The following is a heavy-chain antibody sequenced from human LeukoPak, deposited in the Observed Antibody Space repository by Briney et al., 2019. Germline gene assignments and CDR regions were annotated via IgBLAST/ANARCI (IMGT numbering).Heavy chain of an antibody. Sequence: GGSLRLSCAASGFTFSSYAMGWVRQASGKGLEWVSAISGSGGSTYYADSVKGRFTISRDNSKNTLYLQMNSLRAEDTAVYYCAKIGVKYYYGSGSTVDYWGQGTLVTVSS. CDR2: ISGSGGST. J-gene: IGHJ4*02. CDR3: AKIGVKYYYGSGSTVDY. CDR1: GFTFSSYA. D-gene: IGHD3-10*01. V-gene: IGHV3-23*01.